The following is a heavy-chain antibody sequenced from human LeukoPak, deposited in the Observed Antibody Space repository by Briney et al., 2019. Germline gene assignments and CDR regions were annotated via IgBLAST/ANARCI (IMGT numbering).Heavy chain of an antibody. CDR2: INDDGSSI. V-gene: IGHV3-74*01. J-gene: IGHJ4*02. CDR1: GFTFSTSL. CDR3: ARALGTYSDY. D-gene: IGHD1-26*01. Sequence: GGSLRLSCAGSGFTFSTSLMHCVRQAPGKALVWVSRINDDGSSINYADSVKGRFNISRDNAKNTLYLQMSSLRAEDTAVYYYARALGTYSDYWGQGTLVSVSS.